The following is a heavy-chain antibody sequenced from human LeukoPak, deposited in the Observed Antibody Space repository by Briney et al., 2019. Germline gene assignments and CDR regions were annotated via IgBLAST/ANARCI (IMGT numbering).Heavy chain of an antibody. J-gene: IGHJ6*02. Sequence: GGSLRLSCAASGFTFSSYAMSWVRQAPGKGLEWVSAISGSGGSTYYADSVKGRLTISRDNSKNTLYLQMNSLRAEDTAVYYCAKDLSSTSLRYYYYYYGMDVWGQGTTVTVSS. V-gene: IGHV3-23*01. CDR1: GFTFSSYA. CDR3: AKDLSSTSLRYYYYYYGMDV. CDR2: ISGSGGST. D-gene: IGHD2-2*01.